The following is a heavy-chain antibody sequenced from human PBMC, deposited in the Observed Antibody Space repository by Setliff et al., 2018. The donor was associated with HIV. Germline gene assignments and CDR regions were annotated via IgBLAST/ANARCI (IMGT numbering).Heavy chain of an antibody. CDR2: IYHSGST. CDR1: GGPIDSFSYY. CDR3: ARQWAERVMDV. Sequence: SETLSLTCAVSGGPIDSFSYYWGWIRQTPGKELEWIGNIYHSGSTNYNPSLKSRAAISVDRSKRHFFLKLRSVTAADTAVYCCARQWAERVMDVWGNGTTVTVSS. V-gene: IGHV4-39*01. D-gene: IGHD1-26*01. J-gene: IGHJ6*03.